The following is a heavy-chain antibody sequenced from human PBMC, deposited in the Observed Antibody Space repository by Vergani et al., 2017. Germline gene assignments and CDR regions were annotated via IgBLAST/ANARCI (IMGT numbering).Heavy chain of an antibody. D-gene: IGHD2/OR15-2a*01. V-gene: IGHV3-23*01. Sequence: EVHLLESGGGLVKPGGSLRVSCAASGFSFSTYSINWVRQAPGRGLAWVSSISGPGLSTYYADSVKGRFSISRDNSKNTVFLQMHSLRAEDTAIYYCVKEKIDLGSYFFDSWGHGILVTVSS. CDR1: GFSFSTYS. CDR3: VKEKIDLGSYFFDS. J-gene: IGHJ4*01. CDR2: ISGPGLST.